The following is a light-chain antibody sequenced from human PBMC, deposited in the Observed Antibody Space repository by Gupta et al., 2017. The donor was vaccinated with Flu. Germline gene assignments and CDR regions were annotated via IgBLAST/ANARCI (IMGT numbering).Light chain of an antibody. Sequence: EVVLTQSPATLSLSPGERATLSCRASQSISTNLAWYQQKPGQAPRRLIYAASNRATGTTARCSGSGDGTDANITISSRELEDSEVYYCQQLINRHPNYTFGQGTKLDIK. V-gene: IGKV3-11*01. CDR2: AAS. J-gene: IGKJ2*01. CDR1: QSISTN. CDR3: QQLINRHPNYT.